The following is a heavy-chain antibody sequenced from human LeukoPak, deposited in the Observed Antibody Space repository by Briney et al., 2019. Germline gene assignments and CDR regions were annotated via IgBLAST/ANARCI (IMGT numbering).Heavy chain of an antibody. Sequence: PSETLSLTCTVSGGSISSGGYYWSWIRQHPGKGLEWIGYIYYSGSTYYNPSLKSRVTISVDTSKNQFSLKLSSVTAADTAVYYCVRVDIGMSVYFDYWGQGTLVTVSS. D-gene: IGHD2-2*03. J-gene: IGHJ4*02. CDR3: VRVDIGMSVYFDY. V-gene: IGHV4-31*03. CDR1: GGSISSGGYY. CDR2: IYYSGST.